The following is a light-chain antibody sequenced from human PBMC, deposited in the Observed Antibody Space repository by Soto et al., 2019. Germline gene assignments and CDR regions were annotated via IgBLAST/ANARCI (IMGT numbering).Light chain of an antibody. V-gene: IGKV3-15*01. CDR3: QQYAVWPLT. CDR2: GAS. CDR1: QDVRAG. J-gene: IGKJ1*01. Sequence: EIVLTQSPATLSVSPGGRATLSCRASQDVRAGLAWYQQKPGQPPRLLIHGASTRATGIPARFSGSGSGTEFTLPISGLLSEDIGAYFCQQYAVWPLTFGQGT.